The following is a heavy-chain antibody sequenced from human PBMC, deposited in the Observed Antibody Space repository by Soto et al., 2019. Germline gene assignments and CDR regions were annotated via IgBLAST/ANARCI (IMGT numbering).Heavy chain of an antibody. J-gene: IGHJ4*02. CDR3: ARDGRMGTFDY. Sequence: SETLSLTCTVSGGSISSSSYYWGWIRQPPGKGLEWIGDINYSGSTYYNPSLKSRVTISVDTSKNQFSLKLTSVTAADTAVDYCARDGRMGTFDYWGQRALVTVSS. CDR1: GGSISSSSYY. D-gene: IGHD1-1*01. V-gene: IGHV4-39*07. CDR2: INYSGST.